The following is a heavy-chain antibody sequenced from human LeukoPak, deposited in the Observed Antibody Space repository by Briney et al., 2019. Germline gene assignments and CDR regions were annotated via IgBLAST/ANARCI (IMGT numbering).Heavy chain of an antibody. CDR1: GYTFTSYA. D-gene: IGHD2-2*01. J-gene: IGHJ4*02. CDR2: INAGNGNT. Sequence: ASVKVSCKASGYTFTSYAMHWVRQAPGQRLEWMGWINAGNGNTKYSQKFQGRVTITRDTSASTAYMELSSLRSEDTAVYYCARSYQVVPEFDYWGQGTLVPVSS. V-gene: IGHV1-3*01. CDR3: ARSYQVVPEFDY.